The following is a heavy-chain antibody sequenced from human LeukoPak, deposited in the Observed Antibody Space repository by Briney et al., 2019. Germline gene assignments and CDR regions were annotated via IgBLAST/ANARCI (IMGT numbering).Heavy chain of an antibody. V-gene: IGHV1-46*01. Sequence: ASVKVSCKASGYTFTSYYMHWVRQAPGQGLEWMGIINPSGGSTSYAQKFQGRVTMTRDTSTSTVYMELSSLRSEDTAVYYCARDYDFWSGYYRYYFDYWGQGTLVTVPS. CDR1: GYTFTSYY. D-gene: IGHD3-3*01. CDR3: ARDYDFWSGYYRYYFDY. CDR2: INPSGGST. J-gene: IGHJ4*02.